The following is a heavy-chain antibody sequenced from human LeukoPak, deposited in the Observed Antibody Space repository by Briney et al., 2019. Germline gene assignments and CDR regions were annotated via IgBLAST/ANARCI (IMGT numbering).Heavy chain of an antibody. V-gene: IGHV4-31*03. Sequence: PSETLSLTCTVSGGSISSGGYYWSWIRQHPGKGLEWIGYIYYSGSTHYNPSLKSRVTISVDTSKNQFSLKLSSVTAADTAVYYCARANYYDSSGLIDPWGQGTLVTVSS. CDR2: IYYSGST. J-gene: IGHJ5*02. CDR3: ARANYYDSSGLIDP. CDR1: GGSISSGGYY. D-gene: IGHD3-22*01.